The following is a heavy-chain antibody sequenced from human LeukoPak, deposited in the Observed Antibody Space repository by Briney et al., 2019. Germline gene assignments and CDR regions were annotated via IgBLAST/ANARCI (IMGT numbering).Heavy chain of an antibody. Sequence: GGSLRLSCAASGFTFDDYAMHWVRQAPGKGLEWVSLISGDGGSTYYADSVKGRFTISRDNSKNSLYLQMNSLRTEDTALYYSTKGKYSSSWFDYWGQGTLVTVSS. V-gene: IGHV3-43*02. D-gene: IGHD6-13*01. J-gene: IGHJ4*02. CDR2: ISGDGGST. CDR3: TKGKYSSSWFDY. CDR1: GFTFDDYA.